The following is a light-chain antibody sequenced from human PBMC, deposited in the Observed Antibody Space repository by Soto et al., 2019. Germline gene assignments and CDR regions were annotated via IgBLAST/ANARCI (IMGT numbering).Light chain of an antibody. Sequence: EIVLTQSPGPLPLSPGERATLSGRASQSVSSNYLVWYQQKPGQAPRPLIYGASSRATGIPDRFSGSGSGTDFTLTISRLEPEDFAVYYCQQYANSPFTFGQGTKLEIK. CDR3: QQYANSPFT. CDR1: QSVSSNY. CDR2: GAS. J-gene: IGKJ2*01. V-gene: IGKV3-20*01.